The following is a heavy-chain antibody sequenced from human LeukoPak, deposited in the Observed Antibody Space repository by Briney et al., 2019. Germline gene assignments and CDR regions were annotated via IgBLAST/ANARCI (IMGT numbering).Heavy chain of an antibody. CDR2: ISVYNGNT. CDR3: ARAPSIAAAGTSGY. V-gene: IGHV1-18*01. CDR1: GYTFTSYG. Sequence: ASVKLSFKASGYTFTSYGISWVRQAPGQGLEWMGWISVYNGNTNYAQKLQRRVTMTTDTSTSTAYMELRSLRSDDTAVYYCARAPSIAAAGTSGYWGQGTLVTVSS. D-gene: IGHD6-13*01. J-gene: IGHJ4*02.